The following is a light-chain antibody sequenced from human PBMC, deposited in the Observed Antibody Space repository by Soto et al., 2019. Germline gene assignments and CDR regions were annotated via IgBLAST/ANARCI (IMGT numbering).Light chain of an antibody. CDR1: QSVSSD. Sequence: EIVLTQSPGTLSLSPGERPTLSCRASQSVSSDLAWYQQKPGRAPRLLIYGASSRASGIPASFSGSGSATDFTLTISRLQPQDFAAYYCQQYGSSHTITFGQGTRLEIK. CDR3: QQYGSSHTIT. J-gene: IGKJ5*01. V-gene: IGKV3-20*01. CDR2: GAS.